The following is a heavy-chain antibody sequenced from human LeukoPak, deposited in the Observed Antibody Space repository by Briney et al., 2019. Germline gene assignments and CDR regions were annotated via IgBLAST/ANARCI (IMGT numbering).Heavy chain of an antibody. J-gene: IGHJ4*02. D-gene: IGHD4-17*01. V-gene: IGHV4-39*01. Sequence: PSETLSLTCTVSGGSISSSSYYWGWIRQPPGKGLEWIGSLYYSGSTYYNPSLKSRVTISVDTSKNQFSLKLSSVTAADTAVYYCARGSTVRYWGQGTLVTVSS. CDR2: LYYSGST. CDR1: GGSISSSSYY. CDR3: ARGSTVRY.